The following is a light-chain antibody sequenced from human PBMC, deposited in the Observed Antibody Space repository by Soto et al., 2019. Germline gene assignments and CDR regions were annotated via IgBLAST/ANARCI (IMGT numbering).Light chain of an antibody. V-gene: IGLV1-44*01. CDR1: SSNVGINT. CDR3: AAWDDSLSGLV. J-gene: IGLJ3*02. Sequence: QSVLTQPPSTSATPGQRVTISCSGSSSNVGINTVSWYQQVPGTAPRLLIYTNDQRPSGVPGRFSGSKSGTSASLAIGGLQSEDEADYYCAAWDDSLSGLVFGGGTKLNVL. CDR2: TND.